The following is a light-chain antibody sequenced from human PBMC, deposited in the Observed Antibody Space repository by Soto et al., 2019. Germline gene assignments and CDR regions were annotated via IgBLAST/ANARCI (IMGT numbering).Light chain of an antibody. CDR3: QQYNSYSPRYT. Sequence: DIQMTQSPSTLSASVGDRVTITCRASQSSSSWLAWYQQKPGKAPKLLIYDASSLESAVPSRFSGSGSGTEFTLTISSLQPDDFATYYCQQYNSYSPRYTLGQGTKLEIK. V-gene: IGKV1-5*01. CDR1: QSSSSW. CDR2: DAS. J-gene: IGKJ2*01.